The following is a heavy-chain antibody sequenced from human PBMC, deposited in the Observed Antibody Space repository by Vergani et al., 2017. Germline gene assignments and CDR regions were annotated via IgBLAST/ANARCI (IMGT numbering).Heavy chain of an antibody. CDR2: ISGSGGST. D-gene: IGHD6-13*01. V-gene: IGHV3-23*01. CDR1: GFTFSSYA. J-gene: IGHJ5*02. Sequence: EVQLLESGGGLVQPGGSLRLSCAASGFTFSSYAMSWVRQAPGKGLEWVSAISGSGGSTYYADSVKGRFTISRDNSKTTMYLQMNRLRAEDTAVYYCARAPKGEGSSWYIPTYNWFDPWGQGTLVTVSS. CDR3: ARAPKGEGSSWYIPTYNWFDP.